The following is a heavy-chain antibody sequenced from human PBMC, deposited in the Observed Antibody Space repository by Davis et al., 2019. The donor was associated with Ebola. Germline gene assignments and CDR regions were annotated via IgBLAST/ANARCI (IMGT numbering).Heavy chain of an antibody. Sequence: SETLSLTCTVSGGSISSYYWSWIRQPPGKGLEWIGYIYYSGSTNYNPSLKSRVTISVDTSKNQFSLKLSSVTAADTAVYYCARSTVVSPRTFDYWGQGTLVTVSS. V-gene: IGHV4-59*01. J-gene: IGHJ4*02. CDR3: ARSTVVSPRTFDY. D-gene: IGHD4-23*01. CDR2: IYYSGST. CDR1: GGSISSYY.